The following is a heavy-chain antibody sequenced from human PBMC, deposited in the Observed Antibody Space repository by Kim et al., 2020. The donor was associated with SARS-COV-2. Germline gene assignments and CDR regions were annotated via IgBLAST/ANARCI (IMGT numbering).Heavy chain of an antibody. D-gene: IGHD6-13*01. CDR2: INHSGST. J-gene: IGHJ6*02. Sequence: SETLSLTCAVYGGSFSGYYWSWIRQPPGKGLEWIGEINHSGSTNYNPSLKSRVTISVDTSKNQFSLKLSSVTAADTAVYYCARGPSKAGTDYYYGMDVWGQGTTVTVSS. CDR1: GGSFSGYY. V-gene: IGHV4-34*01. CDR3: ARGPSKAGTDYYYGMDV.